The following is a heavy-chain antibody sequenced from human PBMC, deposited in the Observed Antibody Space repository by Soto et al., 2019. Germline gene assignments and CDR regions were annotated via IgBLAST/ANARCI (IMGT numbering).Heavy chain of an antibody. V-gene: IGHV3-33*01. J-gene: IGHJ4*02. CDR1: GFTFSSYG. D-gene: IGHD6-13*01. CDR2: IWYDGSNN. CDR3: ARWGIAAGDY. Sequence: QVQLVESGGGVVQPGRSLRLSCAASGFTFSSYGMHWVRQAPGKGLEWVAVIWYDGSNNYYADSVKGRFTISRDNSKSTLYLQMNSLRAEDTAVYYCARWGIAAGDYWGQATLVTVSS.